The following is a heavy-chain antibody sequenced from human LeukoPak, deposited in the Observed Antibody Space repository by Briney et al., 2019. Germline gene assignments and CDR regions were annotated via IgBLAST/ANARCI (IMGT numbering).Heavy chain of an antibody. CDR3: ARRPIVGSTGFYFDP. CDR1: GGSISTSSYY. CDR2: IFYSGST. V-gene: IGHV4-39*01. J-gene: IGHJ5*02. Sequence: SETLSLTCTVSGGSISTSSYYWGWVRQPPGKGLEWIGNIFYSGSTYYSPSLKSRVTISLDTSRNQFSLKLASLTAADTAVYYCARRPIVGSTGFYFDPWGPGTLVTVSS. D-gene: IGHD1-26*01.